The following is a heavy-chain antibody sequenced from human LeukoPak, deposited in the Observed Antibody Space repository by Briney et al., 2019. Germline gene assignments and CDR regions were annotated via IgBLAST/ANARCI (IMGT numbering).Heavy chain of an antibody. J-gene: IGHJ4*02. CDR3: AKIIVVLPSTISNPYYFDY. CDR1: GFTFSSYA. V-gene: IGHV3-23*01. D-gene: IGHD2-2*02. Sequence: GGSLRLSCAASGFTFSSYAMSWVRQAPGKGLEWVSGISGSGDSTYYADSVKGRFTTSRDNSKNTVYLQMSSLRAEDTAVYYCAKIIVVLPSTISNPYYFDYWGQGTLVTVSS. CDR2: ISGSGDST.